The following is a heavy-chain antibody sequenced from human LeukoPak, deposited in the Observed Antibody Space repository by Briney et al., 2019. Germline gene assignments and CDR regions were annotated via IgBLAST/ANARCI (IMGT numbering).Heavy chain of an antibody. D-gene: IGHD3-22*01. CDR1: GFTFGDYA. V-gene: IGHV3-49*03. CDR3: TREYYYDSSGYYYDY. Sequence: PGGSLRLSCTASGFTFGDYAMSWFRQAPGKGLEWVGFIRSKAYGGTAEYAASVKGRFTISRDDSKSIAYLQMNSPKTEDTAVYYCTREYYYDSSGYYYDYWGQGTLVTVSS. CDR2: IRSKAYGGTA. J-gene: IGHJ4*02.